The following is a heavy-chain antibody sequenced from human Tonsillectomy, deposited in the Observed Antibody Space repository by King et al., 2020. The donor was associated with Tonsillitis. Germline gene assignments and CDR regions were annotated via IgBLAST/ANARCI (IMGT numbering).Heavy chain of an antibody. V-gene: IGHV3-30*04. CDR3: ARGLRIVAAGTRWSDP. D-gene: IGHD6-13*01. J-gene: IGHJ5*02. CDR2: ISYDGSNK. Sequence: QLVQSGGGVVQPGRSLRLSCAASGFTFSSYAMHWVRQAPGKGLEWVAFISYDGSNKHYADSVKGRFTISRDNSKNTLYLQMNSLRAADTAVYYCARGLRIVAAGTRWSDPWGQGSLVTVSA. CDR1: GFTFSSYA.